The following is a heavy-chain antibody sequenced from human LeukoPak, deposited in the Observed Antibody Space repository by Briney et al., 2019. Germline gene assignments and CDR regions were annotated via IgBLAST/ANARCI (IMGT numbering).Heavy chain of an antibody. CDR1: GFTVSSSY. D-gene: IGHD6-13*01. Sequence: GGSLRLSCAASGFTVSSSYVIWVRQAPGKGLEWVSVIYSGGYTYYADSVKGRFTISRDNSKNTLYLQMNSLRAEDTAVYYCATGYSSSWYYFDYWGQGTLVTVSS. CDR3: ATGYSSSWYYFDY. CDR2: IYSGGYT. V-gene: IGHV3-53*01. J-gene: IGHJ4*02.